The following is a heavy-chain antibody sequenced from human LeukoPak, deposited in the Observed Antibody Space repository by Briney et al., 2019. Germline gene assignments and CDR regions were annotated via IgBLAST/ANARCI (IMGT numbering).Heavy chain of an antibody. J-gene: IGHJ4*02. V-gene: IGHV3-30*19. CDR3: ARAVDSYGWVDY. CDR2: ISYDGSNK. D-gene: IGHD5-18*01. CDR1: GFTFSGFG. Sequence: GGSLRLSCAASGFTFSGFGMHWVRQAPGKGLEWVAVISYDGSNKYYADSVKGRFTISRDNSKNTLYLQMNSLRAEDTAVYYCARAVDSYGWVDYWGQGTLVTVSS.